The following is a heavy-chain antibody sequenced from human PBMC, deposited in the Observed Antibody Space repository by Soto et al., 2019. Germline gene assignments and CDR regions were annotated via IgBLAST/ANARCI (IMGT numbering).Heavy chain of an antibody. CDR2: IFYSDSF. J-gene: IGHJ4*02. V-gene: IGHV4-31*03. CDR1: GGSISSGGSY. D-gene: IGHD3-3*01. CDR3: ARAPETPPIFGVVRPYFFDF. Sequence: QVQLQESGPGLVKSSQTPSLTCTVSGGSISSGGSYWSWIRQRPGKCLEWIGYIFYSDSFYYTPALRGRVVILADTCKNQFTLKLSSVTDADTAVYYCARAPETPPIFGVVRPYFFDFWGQGTLVTVSS.